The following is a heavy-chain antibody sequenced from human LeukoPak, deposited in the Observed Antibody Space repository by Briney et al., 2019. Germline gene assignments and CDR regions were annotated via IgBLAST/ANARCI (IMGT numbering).Heavy chain of an antibody. CDR1: GFQFSGYG. Sequence: GGSLRLSCAASGFQFSGYGLHWVRQAPDKGLEWVAFIRYDGSNKYYADSVKGRFTISRDNSKNTLYLQMNSLRAEDTAVYYCAKDSSVATIENAFDIWGQGTMVTVSS. CDR2: IRYDGSNK. D-gene: IGHD5-12*01. V-gene: IGHV3-30*02. J-gene: IGHJ3*02. CDR3: AKDSSVATIENAFDI.